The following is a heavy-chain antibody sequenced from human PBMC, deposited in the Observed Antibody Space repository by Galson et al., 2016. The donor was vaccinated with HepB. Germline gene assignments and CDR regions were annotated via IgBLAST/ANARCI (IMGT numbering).Heavy chain of an antibody. CDR1: GFTFSYYG. V-gene: IGHV3-30*02. D-gene: IGHD2-2*01. CDR2: LSYDGTNT. CDR3: AKGALFCSSTNCPFDY. J-gene: IGHJ4*02. Sequence: SLRLSCAASGFTFSYYGFHWVRQAPGKGLEWVAFLSYDGTNTHYADSAKGRFTISRDNAKNSLYLQMNSLRAEDTALYFCAKGALFCSSTNCPFDYWGQGTLVTVSS.